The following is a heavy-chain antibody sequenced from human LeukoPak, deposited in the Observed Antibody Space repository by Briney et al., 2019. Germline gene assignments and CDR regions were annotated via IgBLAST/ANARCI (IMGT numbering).Heavy chain of an antibody. CDR2: MNPKSGNT. J-gene: IGHJ4*02. CDR1: GYSFSTYD. Sequence: GASVEVSCKASGYSFSTYDINWVRQAPGQGLEWMGWMNPKSGNTGYAQNFQGRVTMTRNTSISTAYMELSGLRSDDTAVYYCARGREWLVAFDSWGQGALVTVSS. CDR3: ARGREWLVAFDS. V-gene: IGHV1-8*01. D-gene: IGHD6-19*01.